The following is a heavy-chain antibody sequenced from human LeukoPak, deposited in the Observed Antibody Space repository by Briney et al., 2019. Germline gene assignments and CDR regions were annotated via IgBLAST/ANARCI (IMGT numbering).Heavy chain of an antibody. CDR2: IYHSGST. CDR3: ARGDCSRTSCYQDDAFDN. Sequence: LETLSLTRTVSGYSISSGYYWGWIRQPPGKGLEWIGSIYHSGSTYYNPSLKSRVTISVDTSKNQFSLKLSSVTAADTAVYYCARGDCSRTSCYQDDAFDNWGQGTMVTVSS. CDR1: GYSISSGYY. J-gene: IGHJ3*02. D-gene: IGHD2-2*01. V-gene: IGHV4-38-2*02.